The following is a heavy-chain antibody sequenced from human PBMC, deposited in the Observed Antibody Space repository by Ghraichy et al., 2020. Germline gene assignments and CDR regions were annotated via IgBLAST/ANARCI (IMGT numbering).Heavy chain of an antibody. V-gene: IGHV4-39*01. Sequence: SETLSLTCTVSGGSISSSSYYWGWIRQPPGKGLEWIGSIYYSGSTYYNQSLKSRVTISVDTSKNQFSLKLSSVTAADTAVYYCARLGTMVRGVIIPWGQGTLVTVSS. CDR1: GGSISSSSYY. D-gene: IGHD3-10*01. J-gene: IGHJ5*02. CDR3: ARLGTMVRGVIIP. CDR2: IYYSGST.